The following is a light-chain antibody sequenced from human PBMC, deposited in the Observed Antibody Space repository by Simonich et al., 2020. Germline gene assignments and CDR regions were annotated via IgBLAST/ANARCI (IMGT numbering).Light chain of an antibody. V-gene: IGKV3-11*01. CDR2: DAS. J-gene: IGKJ2*01. Sequence: EIVMTQSPATLSVSPGERATLACRASQSVSSYLAWYQQKPGQAPRLLIYDASNRATGIPARFIGSGSGTDFTLTISSLEPEDFAVYYCQQRSNWPPYTFGQGTKLEIK. CDR3: QQRSNWPPYT. CDR1: QSVSSY.